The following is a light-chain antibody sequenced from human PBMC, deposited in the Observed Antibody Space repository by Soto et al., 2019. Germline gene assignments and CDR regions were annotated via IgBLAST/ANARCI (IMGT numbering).Light chain of an antibody. Sequence: QSALTQPPSASGSPGQSVTISCTGTSSDVGVYNYVSWYQQHPGKAPKLMIYEVSKRPSGVPDRFSGSNSGNTASLTVSGLQAEDEDDYYCSSFAGNNTLVFGGGTKVTVL. V-gene: IGLV2-8*01. CDR1: SSDVGVYNY. CDR2: EVS. CDR3: SSFAGNNTLV. J-gene: IGLJ2*01.